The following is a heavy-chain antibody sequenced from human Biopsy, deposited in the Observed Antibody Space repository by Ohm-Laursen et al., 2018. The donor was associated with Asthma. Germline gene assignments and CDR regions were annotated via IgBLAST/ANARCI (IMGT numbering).Heavy chain of an antibody. CDR2: INTDDGDT. J-gene: IGHJ3*01. D-gene: IGHD3-9*01. Sequence: ESSVKVSCTPSGYNFISFAIQWVRQAPGHRLGWMGWINTDDGDTKYSQKLQGRVTITRDTSTSTAYMELTCLRSEDTAPYYCAGRCDDFLTGQVKDGFGVWGQGTMVTVSS. V-gene: IGHV1-3*04. CDR1: GYNFISFA. CDR3: AGRCDDFLTGQVKDGFGV.